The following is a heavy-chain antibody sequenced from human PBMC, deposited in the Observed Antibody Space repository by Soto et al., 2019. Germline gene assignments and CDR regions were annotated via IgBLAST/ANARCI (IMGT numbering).Heavy chain of an antibody. Sequence: GGSLRLCCAACGLTFSNARMNWARQATGKGLEWVGRIKSKIDGGTTDYAAPVKGRFTISRDDSKNTLYLQMNSLKTEDTAVYYCGGGYLYYYGMDVWGQGTTVTVSS. CDR2: IKSKIDGGTT. CDR3: GGGYLYYYGMDV. D-gene: IGHD1-1*01. V-gene: IGHV3-15*07. CDR1: GLTFSNAR. J-gene: IGHJ6*02.